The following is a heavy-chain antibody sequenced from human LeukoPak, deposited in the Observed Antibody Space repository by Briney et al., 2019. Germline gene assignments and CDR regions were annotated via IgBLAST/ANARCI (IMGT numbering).Heavy chain of an antibody. CDR1: GGSISSYY. V-gene: IGHV4-59*01. CDR2: IYYSGST. J-gene: IGHJ6*02. CDR3: ARVPLLSITIFGVVKDYYYGMDV. Sequence: SETLSLTCTVSGGSISSYYWSWIRQPPGKGLEWIGYIYYSGSTNYNPSLKSRVTISVDTSKNLFSLKLSSVTAADTAVYYCARVPLLSITIFGVVKDYYYGMDVWGQGTTVTVSS. D-gene: IGHD3-3*01.